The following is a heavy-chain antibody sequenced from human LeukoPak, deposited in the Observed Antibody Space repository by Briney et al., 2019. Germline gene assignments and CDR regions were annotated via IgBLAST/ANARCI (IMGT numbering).Heavy chain of an antibody. V-gene: IGHV3-30*04. CDR1: ESIFDNYA. CDR3: AREKFPYVDYAGYFDY. J-gene: IGHJ4*02. D-gene: IGHD4-17*01. Sequence: GGSLRLSCVASESIFDNYAMHGVRQAPGKGLEGGAVIIYDGSKQYFGDSVKGRFTISRDSSKRTLYLHMNNLRPEDTAVYYCAREKFPYVDYAGYFDYWGQGTLVTVSS. CDR2: IIYDGSKQ.